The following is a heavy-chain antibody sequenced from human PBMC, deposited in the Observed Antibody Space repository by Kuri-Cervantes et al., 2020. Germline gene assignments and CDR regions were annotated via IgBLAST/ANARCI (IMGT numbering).Heavy chain of an antibody. D-gene: IGHD6-13*01. V-gene: IGHV1-69*13. CDR2: IIPIFGTA. J-gene: IGHJ6*02. CDR3: ASSAFPAAGPHYYYYGMDV. CDR1: GGTFSSYA. Sequence: SVKVSCKASGGTFSSYAISWVRQAPGQGLEWMGGIIPIFGTANYAQKFQGGVTITADESTSTAYMELSSLRSEDTAVYYCASSAFPAAGPHYYYYGMDVWGQGTTVTVSS.